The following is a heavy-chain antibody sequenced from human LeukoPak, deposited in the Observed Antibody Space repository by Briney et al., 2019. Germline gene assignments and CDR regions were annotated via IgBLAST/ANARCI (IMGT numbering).Heavy chain of an antibody. CDR1: GGSISSGGYY. CDR3: ARAPGPYDSSGFYYYGMDV. D-gene: IGHD3-22*01. J-gene: IGHJ6*02. CDR2: IYYSGST. V-gene: IGHV4-31*03. Sequence: PSQTLSLTCTVSGGSISSGGYYWSWIRQHPGKGLEWIGYIYYSGSTHYNPSLKSRVTISVDTSKNQFSLKLSSVTAADTAVYYCARAPGPYDSSGFYYYGMDVWGQGTTVTVSS.